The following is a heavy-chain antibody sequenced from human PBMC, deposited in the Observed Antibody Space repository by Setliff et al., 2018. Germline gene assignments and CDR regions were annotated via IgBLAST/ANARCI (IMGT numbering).Heavy chain of an antibody. CDR3: ATSDWYAAFDH. Sequence: GGSLRLSCAASGFTFTNYWINWFRQAPGKGLEWVAKIKQDESEKHYVGSVKGRFTISRDNARNSVYLQMNSLRAEDAAVYYCATSDWYAAFDHWGQGTLVTVSS. D-gene: IGHD6-19*01. CDR2: IKQDESEK. CDR1: GFTFTNYW. J-gene: IGHJ4*02. V-gene: IGHV3-7*01.